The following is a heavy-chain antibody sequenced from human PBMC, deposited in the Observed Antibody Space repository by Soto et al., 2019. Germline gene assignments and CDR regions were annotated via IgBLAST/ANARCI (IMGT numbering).Heavy chain of an antibody. J-gene: IGHJ4*02. V-gene: IGHV3-53*01. D-gene: IGHD3-22*01. Sequence: GGSLRLSCAASGFTVSSNYMSWVRQAPGKGLEWVSVICSGGTIYYADSVKGRFTISRDNAKNSVYLQMNSLRAEDTAVYYCAKIESRFFYDSTAYYHFDYWGQGTLVTVSS. CDR3: AKIESRFFYDSTAYYHFDY. CDR1: GFTVSSNY. CDR2: ICSGGTI.